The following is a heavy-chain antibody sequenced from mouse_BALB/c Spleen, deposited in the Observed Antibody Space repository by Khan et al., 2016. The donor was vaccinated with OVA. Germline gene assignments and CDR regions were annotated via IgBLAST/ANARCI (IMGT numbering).Heavy chain of an antibody. Sequence: EVELVESGGDLVKPGGSLKLSCAASGFTFSNYGLSWVRQTTEKRLEWVASISSGGSTYYPDSVKGRFTISRDNARNILYLQLSSLRSEDTARDYCASDYWCNYWGQGTPVTVSA. J-gene: IGHJ3*01. CDR3: ASDYWCNY. CDR1: GFTFSNYG. V-gene: IGHV5-6-5*01. D-gene: IGHD1-1*01. CDR2: ISSGGST.